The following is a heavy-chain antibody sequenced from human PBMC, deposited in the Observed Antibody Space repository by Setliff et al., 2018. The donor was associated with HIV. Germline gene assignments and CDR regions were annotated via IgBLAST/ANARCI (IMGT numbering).Heavy chain of an antibody. V-gene: IGHV1-2*02. J-gene: IGHJ5*02. CDR2: INPNNGGT. CDR1: GYSFTDYY. CDR3: ARAYCNSIRCFEPNH. D-gene: IGHD2-2*01. Sequence: ASVKVSCKASGYSFTDYYIHWVRQAPGQGLEWMGWINPNNGGTNYAQKFQGRVTMTRDTSTNTVYMELSSLRSEDTAVYYCARAYCNSIRCFEPNHWGQGTQVTVSS.